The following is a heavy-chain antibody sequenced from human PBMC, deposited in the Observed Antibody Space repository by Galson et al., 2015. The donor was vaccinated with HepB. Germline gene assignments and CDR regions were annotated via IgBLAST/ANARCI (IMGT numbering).Heavy chain of an antibody. CDR1: GFTFSSYG. V-gene: IGHV3-30*02. CDR3: AKGSGGTFWGNYSLYYFDY. D-gene: IGHD3-16*01. Sequence: SLRLSCAASGFTFSSYGMHWVRQAPGKGLEWVAFIRYDGSNKYYADSVKGRFTISRDNSKNTLYLQMNSLRAEDTAVYYCAKGSGGTFWGNYSLYYFDYWGQGTLVTVSS. CDR2: IRYDGSNK. J-gene: IGHJ4*02.